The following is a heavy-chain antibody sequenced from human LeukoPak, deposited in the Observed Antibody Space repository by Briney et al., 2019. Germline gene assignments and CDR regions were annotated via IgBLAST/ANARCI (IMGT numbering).Heavy chain of an antibody. D-gene: IGHD3-9*01. J-gene: IGHJ5*02. CDR3: AREAGYDILTGYYGPNWFDP. Sequence: SETLSLTCTVSGGSISSGDYYWSWIRQPPGKGLEWIGYIDYGGSTYYNPSLKSRVTISVDTSKNQFSLKLSSVTAADTAVYYCAREAGYDILTGYYGPNWFDPWGQGTLVTVSS. V-gene: IGHV4-30-4*01. CDR2: IDYGGST. CDR1: GGSISSGDYY.